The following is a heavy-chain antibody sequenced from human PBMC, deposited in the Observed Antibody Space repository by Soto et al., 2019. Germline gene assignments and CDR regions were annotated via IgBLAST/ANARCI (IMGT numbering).Heavy chain of an antibody. CDR1: GGSRSSNR. J-gene: IGHJ4*02. V-gene: IGHV3-30*18. Sequence: VDSGGSRSSNRMNWVRQAPGKGLEWVAVISYDGSNKYYADSVKGRLTISRDNSKNTLYLQMNSLRAEDTAVYYCAKELTYYYDSSGYYTPEYYFDYWGQVTLVTVSS. D-gene: IGHD3-22*01. CDR3: AKELTYYYDSSGYYTPEYYFDY. CDR2: ISYDGSNK.